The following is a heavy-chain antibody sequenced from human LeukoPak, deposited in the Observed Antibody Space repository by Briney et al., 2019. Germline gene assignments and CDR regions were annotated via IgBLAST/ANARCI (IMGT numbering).Heavy chain of an antibody. CDR3: ARPRQDYDSSGYYFDY. D-gene: IGHD3-22*01. Sequence: PGESLKISCRGSGYSFTDYWVAWVRHMPGKGLEWMGFVWPGDSRTMYSPSFQGQVTMSADKSISTAYLQWSSLKASDTAMYYCARPRQDYDSSGYYFDYWGQGTLVTVSS. CDR1: GYSFTDYW. J-gene: IGHJ4*02. CDR2: VWPGDSRT. V-gene: IGHV5-51*01.